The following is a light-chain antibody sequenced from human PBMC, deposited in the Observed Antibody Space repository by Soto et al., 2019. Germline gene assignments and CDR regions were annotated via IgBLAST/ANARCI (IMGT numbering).Light chain of an antibody. CDR2: ATS. V-gene: IGKV1-6*01. Sequence: IQMTQSPSSLSASVVYRVTITFRASQSISTYLIWYQQKPGKAPKLLIYATSSLQSGVPSRFSGSGSGTDFTLTISSLQPEDFATYYCLQDYNYPRTFGQGTKVDIK. CDR3: LQDYNYPRT. CDR1: QSISTY. J-gene: IGKJ1*01.